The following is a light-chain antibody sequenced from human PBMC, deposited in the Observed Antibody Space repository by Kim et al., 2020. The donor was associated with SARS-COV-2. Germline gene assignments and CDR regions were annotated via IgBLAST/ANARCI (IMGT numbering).Light chain of an antibody. CDR3: QSYDSSLSGWGV. V-gene: IGLV1-40*01. Sequence: VTIECAATSSNVGASYYVELYHELTGTAPKLLIYGNSNRPAEVPDRFSGSESGTSASLAITGLQAEDEADYYCQSYDSSLSGWGVFGGGTQLTVL. CDR1: SSNVGASYY. J-gene: IGLJ2*01. CDR2: GNS.